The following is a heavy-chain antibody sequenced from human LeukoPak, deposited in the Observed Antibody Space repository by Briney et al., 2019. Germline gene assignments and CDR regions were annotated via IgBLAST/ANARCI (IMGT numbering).Heavy chain of an antibody. CDR1: GFIFSSYG. Sequence: GGSLRLSCAASGFIFSSYGMHWVRQAPGKGLEWVAVISSDGSNADYADSVKGRFTISRGNSKSTLYLQMNSLRAEDTAVYYCAKGSPQFDFWGQGTLVTVSS. CDR2: ISSDGSNA. J-gene: IGHJ4*02. CDR3: AKGSPQFDF. D-gene: IGHD1-26*01. V-gene: IGHV3-30*18.